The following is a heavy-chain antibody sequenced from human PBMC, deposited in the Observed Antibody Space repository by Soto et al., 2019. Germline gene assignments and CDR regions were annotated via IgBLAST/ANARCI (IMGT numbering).Heavy chain of an antibody. V-gene: IGHV4-59*08. Sequence: QVLVQESGPGLVKPSETLSLTCIVSGGSISGYYWSWIRQPPGKGLEWIGHVYESGSTNYNPSLKSRITILVDTSKNHFSLKMTSVTAADTAVYYCARQRAYDWNGRDAFDIWGQGTMVTVSS. CDR2: VYESGST. CDR3: ARQRAYDWNGRDAFDI. CDR1: GGSISGYY. J-gene: IGHJ3*02. D-gene: IGHD1-20*01.